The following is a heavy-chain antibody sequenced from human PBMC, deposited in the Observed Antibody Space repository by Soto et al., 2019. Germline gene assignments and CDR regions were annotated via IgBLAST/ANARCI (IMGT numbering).Heavy chain of an antibody. CDR3: AKDWLECSRRNSGWYSCAFDI. Sequence: EVQLLESGGGLVQPGGSLRLSCAASGFTFSSYAMSWVRQAPGKGLEWVSAISGSGGSTYYADSVKGRFTISRDNSKNTLYLQMDSLRADDTAVYYCAKDWLECSRRNSGWYSCAFDIWGQGTMVTVSS. CDR1: GFTFSSYA. D-gene: IGHD6-19*01. J-gene: IGHJ3*02. V-gene: IGHV3-23*01. CDR2: ISGSGGST.